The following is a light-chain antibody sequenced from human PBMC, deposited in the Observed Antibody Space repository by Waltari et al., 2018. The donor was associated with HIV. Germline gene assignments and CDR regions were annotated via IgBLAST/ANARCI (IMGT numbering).Light chain of an antibody. J-gene: IGLJ3*02. CDR1: SSDVGTYNL. Sequence: QSALTQPASVSGSPGQSITISCTGTSSDVGTYNLVSWYQQHPGKAPKLMVYEVNRRPSGVSNRFAGSKSGNTASLTISGIQAEDEADYYCCSYAGSSTLVFGGGTKVTVL. CDR3: CSYAGSSTLV. CDR2: EVN. V-gene: IGLV2-23*02.